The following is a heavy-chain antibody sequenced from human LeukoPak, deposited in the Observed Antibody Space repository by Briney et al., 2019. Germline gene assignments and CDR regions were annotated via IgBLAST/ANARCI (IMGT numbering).Heavy chain of an antibody. Sequence: SSETLSLTCTVSGYSISSGYYWGWIRQPPGKGLEWIGSIYHSGSTYCNPSLKSRVTISVDTSKNQFSLKLSSVTAADTAVYYCARDGGLAYSGEFDYWGQGTLVTVFS. J-gene: IGHJ4*02. CDR2: IYHSGST. V-gene: IGHV4-38-2*02. CDR1: GYSISSGYY. CDR3: ARDGGLAYSGEFDY. D-gene: IGHD2-15*01.